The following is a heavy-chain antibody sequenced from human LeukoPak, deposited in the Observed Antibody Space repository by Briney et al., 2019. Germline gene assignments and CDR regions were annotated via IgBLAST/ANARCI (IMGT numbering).Heavy chain of an antibody. CDR1: GLTFDTYA. CDR3: AKEPNYDFWSGYSTFDY. CDR2: ISGSGGST. D-gene: IGHD3-3*01. Sequence: PGGSLRLSCAASGLTFDTYAMSWVRQAPGKGLEWVSAISGSGGSTYYADSVKGRFTISRDNSKNTLYLQMNSLRAEDTAVYYCAKEPNYDFWSGYSTFDYWGQGTLVTVSS. V-gene: IGHV3-23*01. J-gene: IGHJ4*02.